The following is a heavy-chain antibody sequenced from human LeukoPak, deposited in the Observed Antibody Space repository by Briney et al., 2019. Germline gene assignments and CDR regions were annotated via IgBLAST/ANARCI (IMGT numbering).Heavy chain of an antibody. Sequence: GASVKVSCKASGYTFTDYYMHWVRQAPGQGLEWMGWINPNSGDTNYAQKFQGRVTMTRDASISTAYMELSRLRSDDTAVYYCARVAPAVTNCGFVPTDYWGQGTLVTVSS. CDR1: GYTFTDYY. V-gene: IGHV1-2*02. CDR3: ARVAPAVTNCGFVPTDY. CDR2: INPNSGDT. D-gene: IGHD4-11*01. J-gene: IGHJ4*02.